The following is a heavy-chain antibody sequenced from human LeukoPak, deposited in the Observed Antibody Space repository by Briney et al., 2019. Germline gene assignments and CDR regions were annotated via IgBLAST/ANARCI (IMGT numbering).Heavy chain of an antibody. V-gene: IGHV3-74*01. CDR2: INSDGSST. CDR3: GRDSPTSPNEWSLDGGDFDI. D-gene: IGHD3-3*01. J-gene: IGHJ3*02. Sequence: GGSLRLSCAASGFTFSSYWMHWVRQAPGKGLVWVSRINSDGSSTSYADSVKGRFTISRDNAKNTLYLQMNSLRAEDTAVYYCGRDSPTSPNEWSLDGGDFDIWCQGTLVTVSS. CDR1: GFTFSSYW.